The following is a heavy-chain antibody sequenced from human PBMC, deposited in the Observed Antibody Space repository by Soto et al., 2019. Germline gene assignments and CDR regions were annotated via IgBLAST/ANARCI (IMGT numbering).Heavy chain of an antibody. J-gene: IGHJ4*02. CDR2: IIPMFGTA. CDR1: GDTFSSYA. D-gene: IGHD3-22*01. CDR3: ARVGPAHYYDSSGYYSPLDY. V-gene: IGHV1-69*13. Sequence: SVKVSCKASGDTFSSYAINWVRQAPGQGLEWMGGIIPMFGTANYAQKFKGRVTITAGESTSTVYMELSSLRSEDTAVYYCARVGPAHYYDSSGYYSPLDYWGQGALVTVSS.